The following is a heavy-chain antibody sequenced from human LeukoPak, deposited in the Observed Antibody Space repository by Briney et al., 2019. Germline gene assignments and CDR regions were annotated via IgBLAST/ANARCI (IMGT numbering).Heavy chain of an antibody. CDR2: ISAYNGNT. CDR1: GYTFTSYG. V-gene: IGHV1-18*01. J-gene: IGHJ4*02. Sequence: ASVKVSCKASGYTFTSYGISWVRQAPGQGLEWMGWISAYNGNTNYAQKLQGRVTMTTDTSTSTAYMELRSLRSDDTAVYYCARDVFSLYYYDSSGLEPLVYWGQGTLVTVSS. CDR3: ARDVFSLYYYDSSGLEPLVY. D-gene: IGHD3-22*01.